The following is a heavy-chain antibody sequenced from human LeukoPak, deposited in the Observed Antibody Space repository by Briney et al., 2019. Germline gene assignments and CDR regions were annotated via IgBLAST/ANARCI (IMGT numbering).Heavy chain of an antibody. V-gene: IGHV4-4*02. Sequence: IPSETLSLTCGVSGGSITSTNYWTWVRQPPGKGLEWIGEANLQGSTNYNPSLMGRVAISVDMSENHISLQLTSVTAADTAVYYCAREGGPYRPLDYSGQGTLVTVSS. CDR1: GGSITSTNY. CDR2: ANLQGST. CDR3: AREGGPYRPLDY. J-gene: IGHJ4*02.